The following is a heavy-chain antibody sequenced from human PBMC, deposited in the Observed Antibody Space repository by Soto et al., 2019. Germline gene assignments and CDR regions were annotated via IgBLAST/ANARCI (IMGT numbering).Heavy chain of an antibody. V-gene: IGHV4-59*08. Sequence: PSETLSLTCTVSGGSISSYYWSWIRQPPGKGLEWIGYIYYSGSTNYNPSLKSRVTISVDTSKNQFSLKLSSVTAADTAVYYCARHQITVDIVATTNWFDPWGQGTLVTVSS. D-gene: IGHD5-12*01. CDR1: GGSISSYY. CDR3: ARHQITVDIVATTNWFDP. CDR2: IYYSGST. J-gene: IGHJ5*02.